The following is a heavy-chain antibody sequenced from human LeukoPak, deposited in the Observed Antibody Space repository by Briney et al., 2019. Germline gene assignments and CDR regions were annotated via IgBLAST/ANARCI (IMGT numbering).Heavy chain of an antibody. Sequence: GGSLRLSCAASGFTFSGSAMHWVRQASGKGLEWVGRIRSKASSYATAYAASVKGRFTISRDDSKNTAYLQMNSLKTEDTAVYYCSCYYGQGSKSYWGQGTLVTVSS. CDR2: IRSKASSYAT. CDR3: SCYYGQGSKSY. D-gene: IGHD1-26*01. V-gene: IGHV3-73*01. CDR1: GFTFSGSA. J-gene: IGHJ4*02.